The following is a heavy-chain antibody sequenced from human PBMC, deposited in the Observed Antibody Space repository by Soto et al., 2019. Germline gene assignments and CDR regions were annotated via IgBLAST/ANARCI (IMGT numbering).Heavy chain of an antibody. CDR3: ARGGGFCGGDCYKGGIDY. V-gene: IGHV3-30-3*01. Sequence: SLRLSCAASGFPFSPYTMHWVRQAPGRGLEWVAVISYDGSDKYYADSVKGRITISRDNSKNTLYLQMNSLRAEDTAVYYCARGGGFCGGDCYKGGIDYWGQGTLVTSP. J-gene: IGHJ4*02. CDR2: ISYDGSDK. CDR1: GFPFSPYT. D-gene: IGHD2-21*02.